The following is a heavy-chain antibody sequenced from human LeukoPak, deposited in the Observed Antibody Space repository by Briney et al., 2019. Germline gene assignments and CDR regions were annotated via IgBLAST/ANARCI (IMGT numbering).Heavy chain of an antibody. V-gene: IGHV3-15*01. J-gene: IGHJ4*02. Sequence: PGGSLRLSCAASGFTFSNAWMSWVRQAPGKGLEWVGRIKSKTDGGTTDYAAPVKGRFTISRDDSKNTLYLQMNSLKTEDTAVYYCITKAMVRGVIKNYWGQGTLVTVSS. CDR3: ITKAMVRGVIKNY. CDR1: GFTFSNAW. D-gene: IGHD3-10*01. CDR2: IKSKTDGGTT.